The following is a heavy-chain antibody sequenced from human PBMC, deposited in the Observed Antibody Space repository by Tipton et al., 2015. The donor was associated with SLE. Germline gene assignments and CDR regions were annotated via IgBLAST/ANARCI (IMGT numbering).Heavy chain of an antibody. D-gene: IGHD2-8*01. Sequence: GLVKPSETLSVTCSVSGVPIDNHYWTWIRQPPGGGLECIGYVPFSGTTRYNPSLKSRVTLSVDTSKNQFSLKMRSVTAADTAVYFCARGYCSDGVCYGFGFFDYWGQGNLVTVSS. J-gene: IGHJ4*02. CDR1: GVPIDNHY. CDR2: VPFSGTT. V-gene: IGHV4-59*11. CDR3: ARGYCSDGVCYGFGFFDY.